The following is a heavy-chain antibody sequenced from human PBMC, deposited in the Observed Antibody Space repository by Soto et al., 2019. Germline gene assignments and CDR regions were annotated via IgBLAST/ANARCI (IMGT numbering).Heavy chain of an antibody. CDR2: IYYSGST. CDR1: GGSISSSSYY. V-gene: IGHV4-39*01. D-gene: IGHD6-13*01. J-gene: IGHJ5*02. Sequence: QLQLQESGPGLVKPSETLSLTCTVSGGSISSSSYYWGWIRQPPGKGLEWIGSIYYSGSTYYNPSLRSGVTISVDASKNPFSLQLSSVTAADTAVYYCAKGYSSRWYVKWFDPWGQGTLVTVSS. CDR3: AKGYSSRWYVKWFDP.